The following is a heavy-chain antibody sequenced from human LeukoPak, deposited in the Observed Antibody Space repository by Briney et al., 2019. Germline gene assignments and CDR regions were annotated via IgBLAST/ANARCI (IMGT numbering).Heavy chain of an antibody. V-gene: IGHV1-69*06. J-gene: IGHJ4*02. Sequence: SVKVSCKASGYTFTGYYMHWVRQAPGQGLEGMGGIIPIFGTANYAQKFQGRVTITADKSTSTAYMELSSLRSEDTAVYYCARGHGDSTFDYWGQGTLVTVSS. D-gene: IGHD4-17*01. CDR1: GYTFTGYY. CDR3: ARGHGDSTFDY. CDR2: IIPIFGTA.